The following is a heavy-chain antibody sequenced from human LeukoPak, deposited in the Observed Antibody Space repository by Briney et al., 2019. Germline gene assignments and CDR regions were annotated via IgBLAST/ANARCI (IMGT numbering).Heavy chain of an antibody. CDR1: GFAFSSSW. V-gene: IGHV3-7*03. D-gene: IGHD3-10*01. J-gene: IGHJ4*02. Sequence: GGSLRLSCAASGFAFSSSWMSWVRQAPGKGLEWVANINKDATAKYYVDSVKGRFAISRDNAKNSLYLQMNGLRAEDTAVYYCAREDWFHFDYWGQGTLVTVSS. CDR2: INKDATAK. CDR3: AREDWFHFDY.